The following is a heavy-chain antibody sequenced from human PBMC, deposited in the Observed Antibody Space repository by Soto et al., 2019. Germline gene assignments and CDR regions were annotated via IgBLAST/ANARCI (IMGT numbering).Heavy chain of an antibody. Sequence: QVQLVESGGGVVQPGASLRLSCTASGFMFSAYAMLWVRQAPGKGLEWVAAMSYDGTNTYYADSLKGRFTISRDNSKNTLFLHMSNLTGDCLAVYYCSRDPSPYFRGWNGIDFWGLGTLVTVSS. J-gene: IGHJ4*01. CDR3: SRDPSPYFRGWNGIDF. CDR1: GFMFSAYA. V-gene: IGHV3-30-3*01. CDR2: MSYDGTNT. D-gene: IGHD1-1*01.